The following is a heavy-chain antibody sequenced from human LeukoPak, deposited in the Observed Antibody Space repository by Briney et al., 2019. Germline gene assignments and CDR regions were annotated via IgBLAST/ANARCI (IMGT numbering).Heavy chain of an antibody. V-gene: IGHV1-18*04. CDR1: GYTFTGYY. CDR3: ARDGSGVWFDY. CDR2: INAYNGDT. J-gene: IGHJ4*02. Sequence: ASVKVSCKASGYTFTGYYMHWVRQAPGQGLEWMGWINAYNGDTSYAQKFQGRVTLTTETSTSTAYMELRSLRSDDTAVYFCARDGSGVWFDYWGQGTLVTVSS. D-gene: IGHD3-10*01.